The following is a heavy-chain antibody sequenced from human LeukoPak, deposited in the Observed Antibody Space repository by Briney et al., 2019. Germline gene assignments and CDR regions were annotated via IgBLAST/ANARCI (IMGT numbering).Heavy chain of an antibody. CDR1: GDSISSYY. D-gene: IGHD4-17*01. J-gene: IGHJ4*02. CDR3: ARERFYDYGPFDY. V-gene: IGHV4-4*07. Sequence: SETLSLTCTASGDSISSYYWSWIRQPAGKGLEWIGRIYNRGSTNYNPSLKSRVTMSVDTSKNQFSLRLSSVTAADTAVYYCARERFYDYGPFDYWGQGTLVTVSS. CDR2: IYNRGST.